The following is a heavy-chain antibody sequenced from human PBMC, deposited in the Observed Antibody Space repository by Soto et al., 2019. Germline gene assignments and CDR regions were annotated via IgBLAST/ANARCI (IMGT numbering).Heavy chain of an antibody. Sequence: AGGSLRLSCAASGFTFSSYAMHWVRQAPGKGLVYVSAIGSNGGSTYYANSVKGRFTISRDNSNNMLYLQMGSLRAEDMAVYYCARDSSLRFLEWTNWFDPWGQGTLVTVSS. V-gene: IGHV3-64*01. J-gene: IGHJ5*02. D-gene: IGHD3-3*01. CDR1: GFTFSSYA. CDR2: IGSNGGST. CDR3: ARDSSLRFLEWTNWFDP.